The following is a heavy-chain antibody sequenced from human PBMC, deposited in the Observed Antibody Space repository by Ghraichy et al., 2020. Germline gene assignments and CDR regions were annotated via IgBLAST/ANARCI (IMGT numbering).Heavy chain of an antibody. CDR3: ARGDVDTAMVTEGYYYYYGMDV. J-gene: IGHJ6*02. CDR2: INSDGSST. Sequence: LSLTCAASGFTFRRYWMHWVRQAPGKGLVWVSRINSDGSSTRYADSVKGRFTISRDNAKNTLYLQMNSLRAEDTAVYYCARGDVDTAMVTEGYYYYYGMDVWGQGTTVTVSS. V-gene: IGHV3-74*01. D-gene: IGHD5-18*01. CDR1: GFTFRRYW.